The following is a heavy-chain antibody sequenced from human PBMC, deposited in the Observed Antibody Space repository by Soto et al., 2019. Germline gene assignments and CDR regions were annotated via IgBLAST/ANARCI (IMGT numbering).Heavy chain of an antibody. V-gene: IGHV3-48*03. Sequence: GGSLRLSCAASGFTFSSYEMNWVRQAPGKGLEWVSYISSSGSTIYYADSVKGRFTISRDNAKNSLYLQMNSLRAEDTAVYYCARDGSVVKDYYYYYGMDVWGQGTTVTVSS. CDR2: ISSSGSTI. CDR1: GFTFSSYE. D-gene: IGHD2-15*01. J-gene: IGHJ6*02. CDR3: ARDGSVVKDYYYYYGMDV.